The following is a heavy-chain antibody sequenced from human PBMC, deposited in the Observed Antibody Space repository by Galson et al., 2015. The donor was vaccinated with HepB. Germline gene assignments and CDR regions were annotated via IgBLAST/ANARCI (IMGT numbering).Heavy chain of an antibody. CDR1: GFTFSSYS. CDR2: ISSSSSYI. J-gene: IGHJ4*02. D-gene: IGHD2-21*02. CDR3: ARDGVTANFDY. Sequence: SLRLSCAASGFTFSSYSMDWVRQAPGKGLEWVSSISSSSSYIYYEDSVKGRFTISRDNAKNSLYLHMNSVRAEDTAVYYCARDGVTANFDYWGQGTLVTVSS. V-gene: IGHV3-21*01.